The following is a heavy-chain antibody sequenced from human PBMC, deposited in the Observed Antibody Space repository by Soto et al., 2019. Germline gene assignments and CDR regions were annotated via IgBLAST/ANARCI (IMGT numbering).Heavy chain of an antibody. D-gene: IGHD2-15*01. CDR3: ARDGFVGSPSFSSSDY. CDR2: ISAYNGNT. CDR1: GGTFSSYA. Sequence: ASVKVSCKASGGTFSSYAISWVRQAPGQGVEWMGWISAYNGNTNYAQKLQGRVTMTTDTSTSTAYTELRSLRSDDTAVYYCARDGFVGSPSFSSSDYWGQGTLVTVSS. V-gene: IGHV1-18*01. J-gene: IGHJ4*02.